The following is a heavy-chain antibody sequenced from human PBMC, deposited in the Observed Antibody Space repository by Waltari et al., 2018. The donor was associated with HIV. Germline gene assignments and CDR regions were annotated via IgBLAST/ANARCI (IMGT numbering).Heavy chain of an antibody. Sequence: EVQLVDSGGDLVQPGGSLRLSCAASGFSFRRYSMNWVRQAPGKGLEWISYISNSGNTIDYADSVKGRFTISRDNAKNSLSLQMHSLRAEDTAVYYCARARGYSYGYEDYWGQGALVTVSS. CDR3: ARARGYSYGYEDY. CDR1: GFSFRRYS. V-gene: IGHV3-48*04. D-gene: IGHD5-18*01. CDR2: ISNSGNTI. J-gene: IGHJ4*02.